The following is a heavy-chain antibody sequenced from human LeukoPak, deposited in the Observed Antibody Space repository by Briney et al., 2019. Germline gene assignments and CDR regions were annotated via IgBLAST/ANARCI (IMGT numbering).Heavy chain of an antibody. D-gene: IGHD1-26*01. J-gene: IGHJ5*02. V-gene: IGHV4-4*07. CDR3: ASQAFVGATTSGWFDP. CDR2: IYTSGST. Sequence: PSETLSLTCTVSGGSISSYYWSWIRQPAGKGLEWIGRIYTSGSTNYNPSLKSRVTMSVDTSKNQFSLKLSSVTAADTAVYYCASQAFVGATTSGWFDPWGQGTLVTVSS. CDR1: GGSISSYY.